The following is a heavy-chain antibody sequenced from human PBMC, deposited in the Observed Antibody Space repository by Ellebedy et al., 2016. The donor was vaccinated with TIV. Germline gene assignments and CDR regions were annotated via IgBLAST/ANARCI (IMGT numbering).Heavy chain of an antibody. CDR1: GYTFTGYY. CDR2: INPNSGGT. V-gene: IGHV1-2*04. CDR3: ARDGGYCSGGSCYSPGGHNWFDP. Sequence: ASVKVSXXASGYTFTGYYMHWVRQAPGQGLEWMGWINPNSGGTNYAQKFQGWVTMTRDTSISTAYMELSRLRSEDTAVYYCARDGGYCSGGSCYSPGGHNWFDPWGQGTLVTVSS. J-gene: IGHJ5*02. D-gene: IGHD2-15*01.